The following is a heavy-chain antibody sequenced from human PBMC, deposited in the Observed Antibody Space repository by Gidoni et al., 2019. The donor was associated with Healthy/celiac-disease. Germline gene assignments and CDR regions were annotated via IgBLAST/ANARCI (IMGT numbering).Heavy chain of an antibody. CDR2: ISYDGSNK. CDR1: GFTFSSYG. CDR3: AKDLGGRQENY. V-gene: IGHV3-30*18. J-gene: IGHJ4*02. Sequence: QLQLVESGGGVVQPGRSLRLSCAASGFTFSSYGMHWVRQAPGKGLEWVAVISYDGSNKYYADSVKGRFTISRDNSKNTLYLQMNSLRAEDTAVYYCAKDLGGRQENYWGQGTLVTVAS. D-gene: IGHD3-16*01.